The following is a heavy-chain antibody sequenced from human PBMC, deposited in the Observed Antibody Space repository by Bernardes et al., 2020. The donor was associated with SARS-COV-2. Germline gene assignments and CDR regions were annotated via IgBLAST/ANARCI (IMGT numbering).Heavy chain of an antibody. J-gene: IGHJ6*02. CDR3: AKELLPRYGMDV. V-gene: IGHV3-30*18. Sequence: GGSLRLSCAASGFTFSSYGMHWVRQAPGKGLEWVAVISYDGSNKYYADSVKGRFTISRDNSKNTLYLQMNSLRAEDTAVYYCAKELLPRYGMDVWGQGTTVTVSS. CDR1: GFTFSSYG. D-gene: IGHD1-26*01. CDR2: ISYDGSNK.